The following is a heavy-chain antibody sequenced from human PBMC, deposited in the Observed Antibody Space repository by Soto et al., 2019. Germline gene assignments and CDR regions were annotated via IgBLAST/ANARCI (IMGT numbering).Heavy chain of an antibody. D-gene: IGHD6-13*01. J-gene: IGHJ4*02. V-gene: IGHV1-2*02. CDR2: INPNSGGT. CDR3: ARNRALYSSSCPDY. Sequence: ASVKVSCKASGYTFTGYYMHWVRQAPGQGLEWMGWINPNSGGTNYAQKFQGRVTMTRDTSISTAYMELRSLRSDDTAVYYCARNRALYSSSCPDYWGQGTLVTVSS. CDR1: GYTFTGYY.